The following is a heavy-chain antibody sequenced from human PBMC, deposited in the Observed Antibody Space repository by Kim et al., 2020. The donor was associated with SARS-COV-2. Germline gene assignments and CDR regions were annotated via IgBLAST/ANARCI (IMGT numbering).Heavy chain of an antibody. J-gene: IGHJ6*02. V-gene: IGHV3-15*01. CDR3: TTEVAAAHNYYYYYGMDV. Sequence: GRFTISRDDSKNTLYLQMNSLKTEDTAVYYCTTEVAAAHNYYYYYGMDVWGQGTTVTVSS. D-gene: IGHD6-13*01.